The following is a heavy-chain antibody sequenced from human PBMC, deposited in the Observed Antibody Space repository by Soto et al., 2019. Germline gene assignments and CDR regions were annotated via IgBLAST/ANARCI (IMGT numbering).Heavy chain of an antibody. CDR3: ARESKKRYSSSPPFDY. J-gene: IGHJ4*02. CDR1: GGSFSGYY. CDR2: INHSGST. Sequence: TLSLTCAVYGGSFSGYYWSWIRQPPGKGLEWIGEINHSGSTNYNPSLKSRVTISVDTSKNQFSLKLSSVTAADTAVYYCARESKKRYSSSPPFDYWGQGTLVTVSS. D-gene: IGHD6-6*01. V-gene: IGHV4-34*01.